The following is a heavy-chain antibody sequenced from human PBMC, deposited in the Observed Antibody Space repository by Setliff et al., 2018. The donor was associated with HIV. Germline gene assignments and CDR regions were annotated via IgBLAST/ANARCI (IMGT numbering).Heavy chain of an antibody. CDR3: ASPKERYYYGSGTNVREYYGMDV. J-gene: IGHJ6*02. CDR2: IYYSGTT. V-gene: IGHV4-39*07. Sequence: SETLSLTCTVSGGSISSSSYYWGWIRQPPGKGLEWIGSIYYSGTTHYNPSLQSRVTISVDKSKSQFSLKLNSVTAADTAVYYCASPKERYYYGSGTNVREYYGMDVWGQGTTVTVSS. D-gene: IGHD3-10*01. CDR1: GGSISSSSYY.